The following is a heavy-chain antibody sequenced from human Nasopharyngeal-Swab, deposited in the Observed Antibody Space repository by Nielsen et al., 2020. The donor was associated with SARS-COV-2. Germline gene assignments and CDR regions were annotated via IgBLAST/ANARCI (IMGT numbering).Heavy chain of an antibody. Sequence: KVSCKGSGYSFTSYWIGWVCQMPGKGLEWMGIIYPGDSDTRYSPSFQGQVTISADKSISTAYLQWSSLKASDTAMYYCARVLTEGNYYDSSGYYNYWGQGTLVTVSS. V-gene: IGHV5-51*01. CDR3: ARVLTEGNYYDSSGYYNY. D-gene: IGHD3-22*01. CDR2: IYPGDSDT. CDR1: GYSFTSYW. J-gene: IGHJ4*02.